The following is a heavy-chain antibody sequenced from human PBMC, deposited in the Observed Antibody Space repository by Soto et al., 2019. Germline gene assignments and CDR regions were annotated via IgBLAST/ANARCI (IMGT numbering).Heavy chain of an antibody. J-gene: IGHJ4*02. CDR3: ARNIVPAAMLYFDY. V-gene: IGHV4-34*01. Sequence: SETLSLTCTVYGGSFSGYYWSWIRQPPGKGLEWIGEINHSGSTNYNPSLKSRVTISVDTSKNQFSLKLSSVTAADTAVYYCARNIVPAAMLYFDYWGQGTLVTVSS. CDR2: INHSGST. CDR1: GGSFSGYY. D-gene: IGHD2-2*01.